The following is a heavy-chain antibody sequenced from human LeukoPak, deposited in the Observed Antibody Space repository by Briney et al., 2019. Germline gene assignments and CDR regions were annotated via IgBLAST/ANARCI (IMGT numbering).Heavy chain of an antibody. J-gene: IGHJ4*02. CDR3: ARGVNYDFWSGYYQGNDY. CDR2: INPNSGGT. CDR1: GYTFTGYY. D-gene: IGHD3-3*01. V-gene: IGHV1-2*02. Sequence: GASVKVSCKASGYTFTGYYMHWVRQAPGQGLEWMGWINPNSGGTNYAQKFQGRVTMTRDTSISTAYMELSSLRSEDTAVYYCARGVNYDFWSGYYQGNDYWGQGTLVTVSS.